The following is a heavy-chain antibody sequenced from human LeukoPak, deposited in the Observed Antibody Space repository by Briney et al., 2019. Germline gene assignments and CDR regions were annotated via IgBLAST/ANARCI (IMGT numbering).Heavy chain of an antibody. CDR2: IYYSGNT. Sequence: PSETLSLTCTVSGGSIRSYYWSWIRQPPGKGLEWIAYIYYSGNTKYNPSLKSRVTISVDTSKNQISLKLNSVTAADTAVYYCARAFSGSGSYYSEMLYYYYYMDVWGKGTTVTISS. CDR3: ARAFSGSGSYYSEMLYYYYYMDV. D-gene: IGHD3-10*01. V-gene: IGHV4-59*01. CDR1: GGSIRSYY. J-gene: IGHJ6*03.